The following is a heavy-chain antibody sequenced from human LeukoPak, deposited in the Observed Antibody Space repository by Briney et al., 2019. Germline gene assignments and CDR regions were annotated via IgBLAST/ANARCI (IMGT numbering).Heavy chain of an antibody. CDR2: IYTSGST. Sequence: PSETLSLTCAVSGGSISSGSYYWSWIRQPAGKGLEWIGRIYTSGSTNYNPSLKSRVTISVDTSKNQFSLKLSSVTAADTAVYYCARLNSGYYYYLDYWGQGTLVTVSS. J-gene: IGHJ4*02. V-gene: IGHV4-61*02. CDR3: ARLNSGYYYYLDY. CDR1: GGSISSGSYY. D-gene: IGHD3-22*01.